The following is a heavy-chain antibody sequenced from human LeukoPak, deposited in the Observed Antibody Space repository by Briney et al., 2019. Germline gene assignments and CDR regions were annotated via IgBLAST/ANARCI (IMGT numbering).Heavy chain of an antibody. V-gene: IGHV4-34*01. CDR2: TNHSGST. J-gene: IGHJ6*03. Sequence: SETLSLTCAVYGGSFSGYYWSWIRQPPGKGLEWIGETNHSGSTNYNPSLKSRVTISVDTSKNQFSLKLSSVTAADTAVYYCARFKRYCSGGSCYYYYYYYMDVWGKGTTVTVSS. CDR1: GGSFSGYY. CDR3: ARFKRYCSGGSCYYYYYYYMDV. D-gene: IGHD2-15*01.